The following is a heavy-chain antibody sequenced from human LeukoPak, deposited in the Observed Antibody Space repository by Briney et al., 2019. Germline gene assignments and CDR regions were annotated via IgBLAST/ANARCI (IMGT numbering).Heavy chain of an antibody. Sequence: GGSLRLSCAASGFIFSSYWMRWVRQAPGKGLEWVANMNRDGSENYYVDSMQSRLTTSRDNAKNPLYLQMNSLRAEATAVYYCAKDPIAGGYYGFDCWGQGTLVTVSS. CDR2: MNRDGSEN. V-gene: IGHV3-7*03. CDR1: GFIFSSYW. D-gene: IGHD3-22*01. CDR3: AKDPIAGGYYGFDC. J-gene: IGHJ4*02.